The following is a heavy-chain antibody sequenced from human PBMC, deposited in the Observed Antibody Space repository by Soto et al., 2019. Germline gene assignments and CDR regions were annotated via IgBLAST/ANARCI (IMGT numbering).Heavy chain of an antibody. CDR2: RYYSEST. V-gene: IGHV4-31*03. CDR1: AGSITTGGYY. J-gene: IGHJ4*02. D-gene: IGHD2-15*01. Sequence: SETLSLTCTVSAGSITTGGYYWSWIRQLPGKGLEWIGHRYYSESTYYNPSLKSRVSISLDTSKNQFSLKLSFVTAADTAMYYCARTKCSGGSCYSWSLDYWGQGTPVTVSS. CDR3: ARTKCSGGSCYSWSLDY.